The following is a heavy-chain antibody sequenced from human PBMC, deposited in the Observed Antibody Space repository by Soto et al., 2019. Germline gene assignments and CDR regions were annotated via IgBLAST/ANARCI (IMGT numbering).Heavy chain of an antibody. CDR2: MNPNSGYT. J-gene: IGHJ4*02. CDR1: GYTFASYE. CDR3: ARCTEGRNSYYCLFDS. D-gene: IGHD3-10*01. Sequence: ASVKVSCKASGYTFASYEINWVRQATGQGLEWLGWMNPNSGYTGYAQKFQGRVTMTRNTSKSTAYMELSSLRSEDTAVYYCARCTEGRNSYYCLFDSWGQGTLVTVSS. V-gene: IGHV1-8*01.